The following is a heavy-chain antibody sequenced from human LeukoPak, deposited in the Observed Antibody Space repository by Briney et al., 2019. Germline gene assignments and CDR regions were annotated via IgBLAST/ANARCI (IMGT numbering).Heavy chain of an antibody. D-gene: IGHD3-22*01. J-gene: IGHJ4*02. CDR2: ICTSGST. CDR1: GGSISSGNYY. V-gene: IGHV4-61*02. CDR3: ARGLHYDSSGYEDY. Sequence: SETLSLTCTVSGGSISSGNYYWSWIRQPAGKGLEWIGRICTSGSTNYNPSLKSRVTISVDTSKNQFSLKLSSVTAADTAVYYCARGLHYDSSGYEDYWGQGTLVTVSS.